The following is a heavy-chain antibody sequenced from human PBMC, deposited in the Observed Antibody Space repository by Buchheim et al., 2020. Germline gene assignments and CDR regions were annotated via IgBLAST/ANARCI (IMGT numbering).Heavy chain of an antibody. CDR1: GGSFSGYY. CDR2: INHSGST. D-gene: IGHD3-3*01. J-gene: IGHJ4*02. CDR3: ARGSVDFWSGYNFDY. Sequence: QVQLQQWGAGLLKPSETLSLTCAVYGGSFSGYYWSWIRQPPGKGLEWIGEINHSGSTNYNPSLKSRVTISVDTSKNQFSLKLSSVTAADTAVYYCARGSVDFWSGYNFDYWGQGTL. V-gene: IGHV4-34*01.